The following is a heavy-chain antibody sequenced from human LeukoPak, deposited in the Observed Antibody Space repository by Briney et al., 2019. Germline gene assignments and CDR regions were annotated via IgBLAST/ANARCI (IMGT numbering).Heavy chain of an antibody. D-gene: IGHD6-19*01. CDR3: AKDGSSGWDDAFDI. Sequence: GRSLRLSCAASGFTFDDYAMHWVRQAPGKGLEWVSGISWNSGSIGYADSVKGRFTISRDNTKNSLYLQMNSLRAEDMAFHYCAKDGSSGWDDAFDIWGQGTMVTVSS. V-gene: IGHV3-9*03. CDR1: GFTFDDYA. J-gene: IGHJ3*02. CDR2: ISWNSGSI.